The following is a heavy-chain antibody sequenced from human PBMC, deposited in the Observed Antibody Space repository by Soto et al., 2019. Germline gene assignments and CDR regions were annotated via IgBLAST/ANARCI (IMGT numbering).Heavy chain of an antibody. CDR3: VRSGHSFGGVS. CDR1: VGPMFNYY. V-gene: IGHV4-59*01. Sequence: SGTPALTCSVSVGPMFNYYGTGVRQTPEKGMEWIGYMYYSGTSNYNSSLKSRVTISVDTSKNQFSLKLRSVTAADTATYYCVRSGHSFGGVSWGLGTLVTVSS. CDR2: MYYSGTS. J-gene: IGHJ4*02. D-gene: IGHD3-16*01.